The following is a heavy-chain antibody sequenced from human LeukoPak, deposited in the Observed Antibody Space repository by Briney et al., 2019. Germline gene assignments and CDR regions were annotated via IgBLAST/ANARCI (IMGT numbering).Heavy chain of an antibody. CDR1: GGSISSYY. CDR3: AREEELLDYGGNAAGMDV. J-gene: IGHJ6*03. Sequence: SETLSLTCTVSGGSISSYYWSWIRQPAGKGLEWIGRIYTSGSTNYNPSLKSRVTMSVDTSKNQFSLKLSSVTAADTAVYYCAREEELLDYGGNAAGMDVWGKGTAVTVSS. D-gene: IGHD4-23*01. V-gene: IGHV4-4*07. CDR2: IYTSGST.